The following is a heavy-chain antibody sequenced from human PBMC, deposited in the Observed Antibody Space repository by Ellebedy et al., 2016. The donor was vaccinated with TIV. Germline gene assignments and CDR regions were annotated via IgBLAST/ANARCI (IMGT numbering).Heavy chain of an antibody. V-gene: IGHV3-23*01. Sequence: PGGSLRLSCAASGFTFSIYAMSWVRQAPGKGLEWVSLISGSGDSTYYADSVKGRFTISRDNSKNTLYVQMNSLRAEDTAVYYCAREQDGNKDSWGQGTLVSVSS. D-gene: IGHD4-23*01. CDR3: AREQDGNKDS. J-gene: IGHJ4*02. CDR1: GFTFSIYA. CDR2: ISGSGDST.